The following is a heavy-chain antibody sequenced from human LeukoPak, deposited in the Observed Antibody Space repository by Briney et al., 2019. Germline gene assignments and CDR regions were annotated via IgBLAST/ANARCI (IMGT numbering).Heavy chain of an antibody. V-gene: IGHV3-66*01. J-gene: IGHJ6*02. D-gene: IGHD3-9*01. CDR3: ARDFRAATGYNGMDV. Sequence: GGSLRLSCAASGFTVSSNYMSWVRQAPGKGLDWVSVIYSSGSTYYAGSVKGRFTISRDNSKNTLYLQMNSLRAEDTAVYYCARDFRAATGYNGMDVWGQGTTVTVSS. CDR2: IYSSGST. CDR1: GFTVSSNY.